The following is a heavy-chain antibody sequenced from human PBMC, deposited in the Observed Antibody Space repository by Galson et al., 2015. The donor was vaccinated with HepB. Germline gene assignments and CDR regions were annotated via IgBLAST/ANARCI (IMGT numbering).Heavy chain of an antibody. V-gene: IGHV3-30-3*01. CDR2: ISYDGSNE. CDR1: GFPFNTYA. Sequence: SLRLSCAASGFPFNTYAMHWVRQAPSKGLEWVTLISYDGSNEYYADSVKGRFTISRDNSKNTLYLQMNSLRPEDTAVYYCASDDTPQGKVNGYKYYCRTDVWGQGTTVTVS. D-gene: IGHD5-24*01. J-gene: IGHJ6*02. CDR3: ASDDTPQGKVNGYKYYCRTDV.